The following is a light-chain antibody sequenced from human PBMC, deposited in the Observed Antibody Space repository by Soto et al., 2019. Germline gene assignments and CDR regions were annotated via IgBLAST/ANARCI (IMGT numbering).Light chain of an antibody. CDR3: QQYENYWT. J-gene: IGKJ1*01. CDR1: QTISSW. Sequence: DIQITQSPFTLSASVGDRVTITCRASQTISSWLAWYQQIPGKAPKLLIYDASNLESGVPSRFSGSGSGTEFTLIISSLQPEDFAVYYCQQYENYWTFGQGTKVDIK. CDR2: DAS. V-gene: IGKV1-5*01.